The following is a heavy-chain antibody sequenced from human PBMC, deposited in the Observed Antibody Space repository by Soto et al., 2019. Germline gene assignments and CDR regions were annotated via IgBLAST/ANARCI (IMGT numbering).Heavy chain of an antibody. D-gene: IGHD2-2*01. V-gene: IGHV1-18*01. CDR2: ISAYNGNT. J-gene: IGHJ3*02. CDR3: AKNGQRVGKVRSTSCYPTSCTGAFDI. CDR1: GYTFTSYG. Sequence: ASVKVSCKASGYTFTSYGISWVRQAPGRGLEWMGWISAYNGNTNYAQKLQGRVTMTTDTSTSTAYMELRSLRAEDTAVYYCAKNGQRVGKVRSTSCYPTSCTGAFDIWGQGTMVTVSS.